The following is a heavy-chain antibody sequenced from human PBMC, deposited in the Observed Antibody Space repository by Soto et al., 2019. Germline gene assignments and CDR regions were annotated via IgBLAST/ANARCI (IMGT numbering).Heavy chain of an antibody. Sequence: QMQLVQSGGGAVQPGRSLRLSCAASGFTFSYYPMHWVRQAPGKGLEWVAVISFDGSNKYYADSVKGRFTISRDNSKNMLYLQMNSLRAEDTAVYYCARVPGDMAAILYIYPLDGREPLSDVDVWGQGTTVTVSS. V-gene: IGHV3-30*04. CDR2: ISFDGSNK. CDR1: GFTFSYYP. CDR3: ARVPGDMAAILYIYPLDGREPLSDVDV. J-gene: IGHJ6*02. D-gene: IGHD5-12*01.